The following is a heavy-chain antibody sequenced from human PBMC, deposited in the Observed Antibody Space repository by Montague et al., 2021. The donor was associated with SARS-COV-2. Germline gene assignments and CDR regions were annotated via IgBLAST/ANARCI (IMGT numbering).Heavy chain of an antibody. V-gene: IGHV3-30*04. CDR2: ISYGGSNK. J-gene: IGHJ5*02. CDR1: GFTFSSYA. D-gene: IGHD1-26*01. Sequence: SLRLSCAASGFTFSSYAMHWVRQAPGKGLEWVALISYGGSNKYYADSVKGRFTISRDNSKNTLYLQMNSLRAEDTAVYYCARDSGSSFDPWGQGTLVTVSS. CDR3: ARDSGSSFDP.